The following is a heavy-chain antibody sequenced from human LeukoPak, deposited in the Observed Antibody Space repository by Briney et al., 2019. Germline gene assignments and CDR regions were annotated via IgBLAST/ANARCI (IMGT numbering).Heavy chain of an antibody. V-gene: IGHV4-59*01. CDR3: ARAGAYCGGDCYWNFDH. D-gene: IGHD2-21*02. Sequence: PSETLSLTCTVSGGSISSYYWSWIRQPPGKGLEWIGYIYYSGSTNYNPSLKSRVTISVDTSKNQFSLKLSSVTAADTAVYYCARAGAYCGGDCYWNFDHWGQGTLVTVSS. CDR1: GGSISSYY. J-gene: IGHJ4*02. CDR2: IYYSGST.